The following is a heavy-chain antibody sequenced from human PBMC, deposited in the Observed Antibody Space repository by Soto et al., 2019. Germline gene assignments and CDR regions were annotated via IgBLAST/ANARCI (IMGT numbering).Heavy chain of an antibody. CDR1: GVTLSNVW. Sequence: GGSLRLSCAVSGVTLSNVWMNWVRQAPGKGPEWVGRIKSKTDGGTVEYAAPVKDRFTISRDDSENTLYLQMNSLKTEDTAVYYCSHGYYQYFQSWGQWTLVTVS. CDR2: IKSKTDGGTV. J-gene: IGHJ1*01. CDR3: SHGYYQYFQS. D-gene: IGHD4-17*01. V-gene: IGHV3-15*07.